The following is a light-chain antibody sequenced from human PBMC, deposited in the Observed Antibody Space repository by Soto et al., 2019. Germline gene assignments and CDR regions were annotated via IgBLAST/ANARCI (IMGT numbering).Light chain of an antibody. CDR2: QVT. CDR1: SSDVGIYNY. CDR3: SSNTGSTNYV. J-gene: IGLJ1*01. V-gene: IGLV2-14*01. Sequence: QSALTQPASVSGSPGQSITISCTGTSSDVGIYNYVSWYQQHPGKAPKLMIYQVTNRPSGVSNRFSGSKSGNTASLTISGLQAEDEADYYCSSNTGSTNYVFGTGTKVTVL.